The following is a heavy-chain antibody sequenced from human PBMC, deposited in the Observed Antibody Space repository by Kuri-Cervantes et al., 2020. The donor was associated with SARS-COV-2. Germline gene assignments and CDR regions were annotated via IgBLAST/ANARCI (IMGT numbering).Heavy chain of an antibody. CDR2: ISWNSGNI. J-gene: IGHJ3*02. D-gene: IGHD5-12*01. V-gene: IGHV3-9*03. CDR1: GFPFDDYV. Sequence: SLKISCAASGFPFDDYVMHWVRQAPGKGLEWVSGISWNSGNIGYADSEKGRFTISRDNAKNSLYLQMNSLRAEDMALYYCAKLVATNDVFDIWGQGAMVTVSS. CDR3: AKLVATNDVFDI.